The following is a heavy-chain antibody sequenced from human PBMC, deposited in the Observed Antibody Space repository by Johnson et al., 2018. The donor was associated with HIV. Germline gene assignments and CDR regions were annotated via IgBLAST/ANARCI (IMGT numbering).Heavy chain of an antibody. CDR1: GFTLSNYA. CDR3: ARGIAAAPLWAFDI. CDR2: ISYDGSNN. D-gene: IGHD6-13*01. J-gene: IGHJ3*02. V-gene: IGHV3-30*04. Sequence: QVQLVESGGGVVQPGRSLRLSCAASGFTLSNYAMHWVRQAPGKGLEWVAVISYDGSNNYYADSVKGRFTISRDNSKNTLYLQMNSLRAEDTAVYYCARGIAAAPLWAFDIWGQGTMVTVSS.